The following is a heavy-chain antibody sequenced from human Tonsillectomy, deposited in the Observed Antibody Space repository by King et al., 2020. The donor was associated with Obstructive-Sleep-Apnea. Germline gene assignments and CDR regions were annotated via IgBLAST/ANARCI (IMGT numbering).Heavy chain of an antibody. CDR1: GFTFSSYD. J-gene: IGHJ6*02. Sequence: VQLVESGGGLVQPGGSLRLSCAASGFTFSSYDMHWGRQATGKGLEWFSAIGTAVDTYYPGSVKGRFTISRENAKNSLYLQMKSLRAGDTAVYYCARGSRGVPRLNNYYYYGMDVWGQGTTVTVSS. CDR3: ARGSRGVPRLNNYYYYGMDV. D-gene: IGHD3-10*01. V-gene: IGHV3-13*01. CDR2: IGTAVDT.